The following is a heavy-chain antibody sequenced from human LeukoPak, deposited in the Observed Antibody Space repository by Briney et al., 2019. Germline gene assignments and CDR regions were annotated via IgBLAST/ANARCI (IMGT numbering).Heavy chain of an antibody. Sequence: ASVKVSCKASGGTFSSYAISWVRRAPGQGLEWMGGIIPIFGTANYAQKFQGKVTITADESTSTAYMELSSLRSEDTAVYYCARGWDYDSGGRPTAYVYWGQGTLVSVSS. CDR1: GGTFSSYA. CDR3: ARGWDYDSGGRPTAYVY. D-gene: IGHD3-22*01. J-gene: IGHJ4*02. V-gene: IGHV1-69*13. CDR2: IIPIFGTA.